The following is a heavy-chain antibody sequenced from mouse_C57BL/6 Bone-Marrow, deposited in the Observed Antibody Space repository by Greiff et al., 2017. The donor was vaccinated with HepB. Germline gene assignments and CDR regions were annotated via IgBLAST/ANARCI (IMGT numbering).Heavy chain of an antibody. J-gene: IGHJ1*03. CDR2: IDPENGDT. V-gene: IGHV14-4*01. Sequence: EVQLQQSGAELVRPGASVKLSCTASGFNIKDDYMHWVKQRPEQGLEWIGWIDPENGDTEYAPKFQGKATITADTPSNTAYLQLSSLTSEDTAVYSCPTRGSRHFDVWGTGTTVTVSS. CDR3: PTRGSRHFDV. CDR1: GFNIKDDY.